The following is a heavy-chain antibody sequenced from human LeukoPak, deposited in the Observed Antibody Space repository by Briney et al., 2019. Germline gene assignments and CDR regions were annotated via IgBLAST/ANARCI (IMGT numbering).Heavy chain of an antibody. CDR3: ARGEAYDFSYCFDY. CDR1: GFTFSSYW. D-gene: IGHD3-3*01. J-gene: IGHJ4*02. Sequence: PGGSLRLSCAASGFTFSSYWMSWVRQAPGKGLEWVANVKQDGSEKYYVDSVKGRFTISRDNAKNSLYLQMNSLRAEDTAVYYCARGEAYDFSYCFDYWGQGTLVTVSS. V-gene: IGHV3-7*04. CDR2: VKQDGSEK.